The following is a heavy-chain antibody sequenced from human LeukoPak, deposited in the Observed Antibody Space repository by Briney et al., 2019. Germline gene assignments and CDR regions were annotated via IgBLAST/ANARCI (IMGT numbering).Heavy chain of an antibody. J-gene: IGHJ4*02. CDR2: INHSGST. CDR1: GGSFSGYY. V-gene: IGHV4-34*01. CDR3: ASEQIGDYYFDY. Sequence: SETLSLTCAVYGGSFSGYYWSWIRQPPGKGLEWIGEINHSGSTNYNPSLKSRVTISVDTSKNQFSLKLSSVTAADTAVYYCASEQIGDYYFDYWGQGTLVTVSS. D-gene: IGHD4-17*01.